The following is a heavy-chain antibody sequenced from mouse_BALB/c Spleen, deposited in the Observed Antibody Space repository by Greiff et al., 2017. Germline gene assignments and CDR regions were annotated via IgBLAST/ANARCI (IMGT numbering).Heavy chain of an antibody. V-gene: IGHV1-18*01. CDR3: ARPGLQKGFAY. CDR2: INPNNGGT. CDR1: GYTFTDYN. D-gene: IGHD3-1*01. J-gene: IGHJ3*01. Sequence: EVKLVESGPELVRPGPSVKIPCKASGYTFTDYNMDWVKQSHGKSLEWIGVINPNNGGTIYNQKFKGKATLTVDKSSRTAYMELRSLTSEATAVYYCARPGLQKGFAYWGQGTLVTVSA.